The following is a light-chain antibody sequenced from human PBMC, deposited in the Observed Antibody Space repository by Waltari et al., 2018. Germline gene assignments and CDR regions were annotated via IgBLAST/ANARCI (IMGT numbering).Light chain of an antibody. CDR1: SANIAAYT. J-gene: IGLJ2*01. CDR3: GTWDDGVHPRL. CDR2: KNT. V-gene: IGLV1-44*01. Sequence: QSLLAPPPSVPGTPGQTLVMSWSGSSANIAAYTVNSYQQAPGAAPRLLIFKNTQRRSGVPDRFFASKSGTSASLSISGLQAEDEADYYCGTWDDGVHPRLFGGGTRLTVL.